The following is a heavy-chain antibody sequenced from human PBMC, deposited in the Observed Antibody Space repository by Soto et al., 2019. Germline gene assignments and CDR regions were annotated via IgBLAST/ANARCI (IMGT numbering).Heavy chain of an antibody. CDR1: GFNFNDYA. CDR2: ISWNSNTI. J-gene: IGHJ4*02. V-gene: IGHV3-9*01. Sequence: EVQLMESGGDLVQPGRSLRLSCAASGFNFNDYAMHWVRQAPGKGLEWVSGISWNSNTIAYADSVKGRFTISRDNAKNSLYLQMSSLRAEDTAVYYCAKDRASSWEGPSWGQGTLVTVSS. CDR3: AKDRASSWEGPS. D-gene: IGHD6-13*01.